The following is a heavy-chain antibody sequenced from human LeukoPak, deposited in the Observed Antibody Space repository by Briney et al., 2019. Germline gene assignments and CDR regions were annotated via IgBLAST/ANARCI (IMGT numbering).Heavy chain of an antibody. V-gene: IGHV3-23*01. CDR3: ARVAGSYSIRPFDF. CDR2: IRLSDGYT. Sequence: GGSLRLSYAASGFTFDNYAMTWVRQAPGKELEWVSAIRLSDGYTYYADSVQGRFIISRDTSKNTVSLQMNSLTGDDPALYYCARVAGSYSIRPFDFWGQGTVVIVSS. D-gene: IGHD1-26*01. J-gene: IGHJ4*02. CDR1: GFTFDNYA.